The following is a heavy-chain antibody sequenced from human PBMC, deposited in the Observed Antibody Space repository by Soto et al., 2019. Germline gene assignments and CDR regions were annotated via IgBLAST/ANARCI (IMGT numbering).Heavy chain of an antibody. J-gene: IGHJ5*02. CDR3: ARDGRIAATKGALSNWFAP. Sequence: QVQLVESGGGVVQPGRSLRLSCAASGFTFSSYGMHWVRQAPGKGLEWVAVISYDGTNKYYVDSVEGRFTISRDNSKNTLYLQINSLRAEATAVYYCARDGRIAATKGALSNWFAPWGQGTLVTVSS. CDR2: ISYDGTNK. V-gene: IGHV3-30*03. D-gene: IGHD6-13*01. CDR1: GFTFSSYG.